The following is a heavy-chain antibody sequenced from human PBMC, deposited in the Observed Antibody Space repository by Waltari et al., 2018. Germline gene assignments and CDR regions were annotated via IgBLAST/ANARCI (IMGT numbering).Heavy chain of an antibody. CDR2: INPSGGST. CDR1: GYTFTSYY. Sequence: QVQLVQSGAEVKKPGASVKVSCKASGYTFTSYYMHWVRQAPGQGLEWMGIINPSGGSTRYAQKVQGRVTMTRDTSTSTVYMELSSLRSEDTAVYYCARGPAYCGGDCKIVAVSDFDYWGQGTLVTVSS. D-gene: IGHD2-21*02. V-gene: IGHV1-46*03. CDR3: ARGPAYCGGDCKIVAVSDFDY. J-gene: IGHJ4*02.